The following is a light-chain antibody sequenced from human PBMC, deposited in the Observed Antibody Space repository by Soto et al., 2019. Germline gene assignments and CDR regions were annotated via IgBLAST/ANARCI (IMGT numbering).Light chain of an antibody. CDR1: QSVRTY. Sequence: EIVLTQSPATLSLSPGERDTLSCRACQSVRTYLAWYQHRRGQAPRLLIYDASNRATGIPARFSGSGSGTDFTLTISSLEPEDFAVYYCQQLNLHPLTFGGGTRVETK. J-gene: IGKJ4*01. V-gene: IGKV3-11*01. CDR3: QQLNLHPLT. CDR2: DAS.